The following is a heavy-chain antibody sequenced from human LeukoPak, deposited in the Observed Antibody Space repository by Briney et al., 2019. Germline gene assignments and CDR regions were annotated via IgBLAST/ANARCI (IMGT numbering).Heavy chain of an antibody. D-gene: IGHD2-2*01. J-gene: IGHJ4*02. CDR3: TRLTDILVVPAATRTPYYFDY. CDR2: IRSKGYGGTT. CDR1: GFTFGDYA. V-gene: IGHV3-49*04. Sequence: GGSLRLSCTASGFTFGDYAMSWVRQAPGKGLEWVGFIRSKGYGGTTEYAASVKGRFTISRDDSKSIAYLQMNSLKTEETAVYYCTRLTDILVVPAATRTPYYFDYWGQGTLVTVSS.